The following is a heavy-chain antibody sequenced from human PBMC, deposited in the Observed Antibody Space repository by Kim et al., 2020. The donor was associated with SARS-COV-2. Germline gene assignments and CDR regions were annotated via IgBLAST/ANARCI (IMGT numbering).Heavy chain of an antibody. J-gene: IGHJ4*02. V-gene: IGHV3-30*18. CDR3: AKELDDPFGGVIVIPAWDY. CDR1: GFTFSSYG. D-gene: IGHD3-16*02. CDR2: ISYDGSNK. Sequence: GGSLRLSCAASGFTFSSYGMHWVRQAPGKGLEWVAVISYDGSNKYYADSVKGRFTISGDNSKNTLYLQMNSLRAEDTAVYYCAKELDDPFGGVIVIPAWDYWGQGTLVTVSS.